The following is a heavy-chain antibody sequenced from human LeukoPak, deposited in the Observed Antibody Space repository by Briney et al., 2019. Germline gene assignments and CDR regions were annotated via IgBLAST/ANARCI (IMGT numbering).Heavy chain of an antibody. D-gene: IGHD2-15*01. V-gene: IGHV3-15*01. Sequence: ETLSLTCAVYGGSFSGYYWSWIRQPPGKGLEWVGRIKSKTDGGTTDYAAPVKGRFTISRDDSKNTLYLQMNSLKTEDTAVYYCTTESEVAGDYWGQGTLVTVSS. CDR2: IKSKTDGGTT. J-gene: IGHJ4*02. CDR3: TTESEVAGDY. CDR1: GGSFSGYY.